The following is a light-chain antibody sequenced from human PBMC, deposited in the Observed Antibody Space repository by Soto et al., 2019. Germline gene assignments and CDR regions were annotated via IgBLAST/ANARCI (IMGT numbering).Light chain of an antibody. V-gene: IGLV1-40*01. Sequence: QSVLTQHPSVSRAPGQRLTISCTGNNANLGAGYDVHWYQQLTGAAPKLVIFGNRNRPSGVPERFSGSKSGTSASLAITGLQAEDEADYYCQAYDDSLTAFVLGGGTKVTVL. CDR1: NANLGAGYD. J-gene: IGLJ3*02. CDR2: GNR. CDR3: QAYDDSLTAFV.